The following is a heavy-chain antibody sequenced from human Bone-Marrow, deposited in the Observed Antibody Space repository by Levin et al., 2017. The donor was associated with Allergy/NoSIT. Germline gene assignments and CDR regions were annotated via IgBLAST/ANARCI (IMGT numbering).Heavy chain of an antibody. Sequence: GESLKISCAASGFTISSNYMSWVRQAPGKGLEWVSVIYSGGSTYYADSVKGRFTISRDNSKNTLYLQMNSLRAEDTAVYYCARDSYDSSGYYYVAGYWGQGTLVTVSS. J-gene: IGHJ4*02. CDR1: GFTISSNY. D-gene: IGHD3-22*01. CDR3: ARDSYDSSGYYYVAGY. CDR2: IYSGGST. V-gene: IGHV3-53*01.